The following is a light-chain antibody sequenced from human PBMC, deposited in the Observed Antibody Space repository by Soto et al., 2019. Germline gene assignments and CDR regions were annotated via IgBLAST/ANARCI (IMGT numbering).Light chain of an antibody. J-gene: IGKJ3*01. CDR2: GAS. V-gene: IGKV3-20*01. CDR3: QQYGRSPFT. CDR1: QSVSSSY. Sequence: EIVLTQSPGPLSFSPGERATLSCRASQSVSSSYLAWYQQKPGQAPRLLIYGASSRATGITGRFSGSGSGKDFTLTISRLEPEDCAVYYCQQYGRSPFTFGPGTKVDIK.